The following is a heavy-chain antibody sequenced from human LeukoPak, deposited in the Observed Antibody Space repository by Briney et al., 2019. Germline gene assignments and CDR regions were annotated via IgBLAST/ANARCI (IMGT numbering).Heavy chain of an antibody. CDR1: GGSISSFY. V-gene: IGHV4-59*01. Sequence: PSETLSLTCSVSGGSISSFYRRWIRQPTGRGLEGIVYIYYSGSTNDNPSHKSRVTISRDTSKNQFSLKLTSVTAADTAVYYCAAMRYGRDYYYGMDVWGQGTTVTVSS. J-gene: IGHJ6*02. D-gene: IGHD1-14*01. CDR3: AAMRYGRDYYYGMDV. CDR2: IYYSGST.